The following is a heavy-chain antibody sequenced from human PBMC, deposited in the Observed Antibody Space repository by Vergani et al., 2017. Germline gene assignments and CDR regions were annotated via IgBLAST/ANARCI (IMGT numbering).Heavy chain of an antibody. CDR1: GGTFSSYA. J-gene: IGHJ4*02. D-gene: IGHD6-19*01. Sequence: QVQLVQSGAEVKKPGSSVKVSCKASGGTFSSYAISWVRQAPGQGLEWMGGIIPIFGTANYAQKFQGRVTITADESTSTAYMELSSVRSEDTAVYYCARMGWVQPYSSGWYSEDYWGQGTLVTVSS. CDR2: IIPIFGTA. CDR3: ARMGWVQPYSSGWYSEDY. V-gene: IGHV1-69*01.